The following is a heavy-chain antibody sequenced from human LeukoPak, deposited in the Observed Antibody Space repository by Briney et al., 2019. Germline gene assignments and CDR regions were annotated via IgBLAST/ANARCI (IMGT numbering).Heavy chain of an antibody. V-gene: IGHV3-7*01. CDR1: GFTFSAYW. CDR2: IRLDGSEN. CDR3: ARRARYCTSTSCDPIGAFDI. J-gene: IGHJ3*02. D-gene: IGHD2-2*01. Sequence: GGSLRLSCVASGFTFSAYWMTWVRQAPGKGLDWVANIRLDGSENYYVDSVRGRFTISRDNAKSSLYLQMNSLRAEDTAVYYCARRARYCTSTSCDPIGAFDIWGQGTMVTVSS.